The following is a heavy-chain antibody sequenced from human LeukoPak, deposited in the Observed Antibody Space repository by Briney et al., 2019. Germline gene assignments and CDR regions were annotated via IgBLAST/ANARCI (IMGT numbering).Heavy chain of an antibody. J-gene: IGHJ4*02. CDR3: ASSIMITFGGVIPAPFDY. CDR2: ISSSGSTI. V-gene: IGHV3-48*03. Sequence: GGSLRLSCAASGFTFSSYEMNWVRQAPGKGLEWVSCISSSGSTIYYADSVKGRFTISRDNAKNALYLQMNSLRAEDTAVYYCASSIMITFGGVIPAPFDYWGQGTLVTVSS. CDR1: GFTFSSYE. D-gene: IGHD3-16*02.